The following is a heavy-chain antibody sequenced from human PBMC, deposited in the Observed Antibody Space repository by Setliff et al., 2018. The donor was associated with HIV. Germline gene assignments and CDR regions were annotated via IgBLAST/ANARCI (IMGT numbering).Heavy chain of an antibody. V-gene: IGHV4-59*02. CDR1: GGSVSDYY. CDR2: IYYSGNT. J-gene: IGHJ6*02. CDR3: ARDHIVATIRDYYYGMDV. Sequence: SETLSLTCTVSGGSVSDYYWSWIRQPPGRGLEWIGYIYYSGNTNYKPSLKRRVTISVDTSKNQFSLKLRSVTAADTAVYYCARDHIVATIRDYYYGMDVWGQGTTVTVSS. D-gene: IGHD5-12*01.